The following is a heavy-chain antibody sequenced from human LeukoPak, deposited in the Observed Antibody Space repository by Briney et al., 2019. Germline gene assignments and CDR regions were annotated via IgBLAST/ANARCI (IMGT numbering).Heavy chain of an antibody. Sequence: PGGSLRLSCAASGFTFSSYAMSWVRQAPGKGLEWVSAISGSGGSTYYADSVKGRFTISRDNSKNTLYLQMNSPRAEDTAVYYCAKVKRFGEFIFDYWGQGTLVTVSS. CDR1: GFTFSSYA. CDR3: AKVKRFGEFIFDY. D-gene: IGHD3-10*01. CDR2: ISGSGGST. J-gene: IGHJ4*02. V-gene: IGHV3-23*01.